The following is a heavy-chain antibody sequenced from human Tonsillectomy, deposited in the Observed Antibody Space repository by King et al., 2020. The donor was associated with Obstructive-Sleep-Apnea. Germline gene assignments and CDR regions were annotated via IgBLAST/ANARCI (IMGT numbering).Heavy chain of an antibody. V-gene: IGHV4-4*02. Sequence: VQLQESGPGLVKPSGTLSLTCAVSGGSISSSNWWSWVRQPPGKGLEWIGEIYHSGSTNYNPSLKSRVTISVDKSKNQFSLKLSSVTAADTAVYYCARGPYYYDSSGYYDYYYGMDVWGQGTTVTVSS. D-gene: IGHD3-22*01. CDR1: GGSISSSNW. CDR2: IYHSGST. J-gene: IGHJ6*02. CDR3: ARGPYYYDSSGYYDYYYGMDV.